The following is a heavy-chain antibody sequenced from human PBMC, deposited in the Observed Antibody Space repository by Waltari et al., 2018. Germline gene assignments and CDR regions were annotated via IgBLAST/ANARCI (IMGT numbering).Heavy chain of an antibody. CDR2: ISYNGAT. Sequence: QLQLQESGPGLVKPSETLSLTCSVSGGSITTNRHYWGGIRQPPGQGLEWIATISYNGATYPSRSLESLLTMSRDTSKNQLSLTLGSVTAADTSVYFCATYIGASVGTAAFDVWGQGTMVTVSS. D-gene: IGHD5-12*01. V-gene: IGHV4-39*01. CDR1: GGSITTNRHY. J-gene: IGHJ3*01. CDR3: ATYIGASVGTAAFDV.